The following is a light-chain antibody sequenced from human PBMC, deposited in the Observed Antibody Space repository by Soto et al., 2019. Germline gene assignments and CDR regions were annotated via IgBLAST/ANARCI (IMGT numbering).Light chain of an antibody. CDR1: QSISSW. CDR2: DAA. CDR3: HQYKIYSHYT. V-gene: IGKV1-5*01. Sequence: DIQMTQSPSTLSASVGDRVTITCRASQSISSWLAWYHQKPGKAPKVLIYDAASLESGVPSRFSGRRSERAFTLSISSMKPDDFATYYYHQYKIYSHYTFGEGTKLEI. J-gene: IGKJ2*01.